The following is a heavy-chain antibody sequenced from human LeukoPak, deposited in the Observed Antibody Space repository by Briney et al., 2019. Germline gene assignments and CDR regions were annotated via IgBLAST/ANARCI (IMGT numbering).Heavy chain of an antibody. J-gene: IGHJ4*02. V-gene: IGHV4-61*08. CDR3: ARSSACSPFDY. Sequence: SETLSLTCTVSGGSVSSDGYYWSWIRQPPGKGLEWIGYVSFSGNTNYNPSLKSRVTISLDTSENRFSLKLNSVTATDTALYYCARSSACSPFDYWGQGTLVTVSS. CDR2: VSFSGNT. CDR1: GGSVSSDGYY. D-gene: IGHD6-19*01.